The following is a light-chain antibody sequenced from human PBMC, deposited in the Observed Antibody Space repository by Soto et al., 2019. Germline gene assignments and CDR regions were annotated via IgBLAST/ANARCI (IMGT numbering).Light chain of an antibody. Sequence: EIVLTQSPGTLSLSPGERATLSCRASQSVSSNYLAWYQHTPGQAPRLLIYGASSRATGIPDRFSGSGSGTDFTLTISRLEPEDFAMYYCQQYGTSGPIIFGQGTRLEIE. CDR1: QSVSSNY. CDR2: GAS. V-gene: IGKV3-20*01. CDR3: QQYGTSGPII. J-gene: IGKJ5*01.